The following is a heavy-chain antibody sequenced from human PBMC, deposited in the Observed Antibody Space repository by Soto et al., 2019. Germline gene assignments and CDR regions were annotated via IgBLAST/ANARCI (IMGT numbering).Heavy chain of an antibody. Sequence: SETLSLTCAASGGSISSGGYSWSWIRQPPGKGLEWIGYIYHSGSTYYNPSLKSRVTISVDRSKNQFSLKLSSVTAADTAVYYCARGYSGYDFDYWGQGTLVTVSS. J-gene: IGHJ4*02. CDR2: IYHSGST. CDR3: ARGYSGYDFDY. V-gene: IGHV4-30-2*01. CDR1: GGSISSGGYS. D-gene: IGHD5-12*01.